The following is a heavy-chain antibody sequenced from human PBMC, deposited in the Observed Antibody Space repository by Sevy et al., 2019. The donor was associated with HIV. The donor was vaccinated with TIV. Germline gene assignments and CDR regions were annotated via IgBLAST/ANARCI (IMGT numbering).Heavy chain of an antibody. D-gene: IGHD2-15*01. CDR3: ARVYSGYLDQ. Sequence: SETLSLTCAVSGYSISSGHYWGWIRQPPGKGLEWVGGIYYTGSTFYNPSLESRLTISVDTSRNQFSLRLSSMTAADTAVYYCARVYSGYLDQWGQGTLVTVSS. CDR2: IYYTGST. CDR1: GYSISSGHY. J-gene: IGHJ4*02. V-gene: IGHV4-38-2*01.